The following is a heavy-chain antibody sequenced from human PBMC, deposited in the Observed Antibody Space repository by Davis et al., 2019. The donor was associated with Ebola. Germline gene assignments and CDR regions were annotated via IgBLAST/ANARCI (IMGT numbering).Heavy chain of an antibody. V-gene: IGHV3-74*01. J-gene: IGHJ5*02. CDR3: AKVVYSSSWLS. D-gene: IGHD6-13*01. CDR1: GFSFSSTW. CDR2: IHSDGTST. Sequence: GESLKISCAASGFSFSSTWMHWVRQAPGKGLVWVSRIHSDGTSTIYTDSVKGRFTISRDNSKNTLYLQMSSLRAEDTAVYYCAKVVYSSSWLSWGQGTLVTVSS.